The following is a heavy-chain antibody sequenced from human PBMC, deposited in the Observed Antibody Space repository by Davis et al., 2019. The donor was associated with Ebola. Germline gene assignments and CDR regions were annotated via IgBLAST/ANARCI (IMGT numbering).Heavy chain of an antibody. J-gene: IGHJ3*02. CDR1: GFTFSSYN. CDR3: AKDFWIFGVVIIGIDAFDI. D-gene: IGHD3-3*01. Sequence: GGSLRLSCVASGFTFSSYNMNWVRQAPGKGLEWVSALRGVPYYADSVKGRFTISSDISKNTVYLQINSLRAEDTGIYYCAKDFWIFGVVIIGIDAFDIWGQGTMVTVSS. V-gene: IGHV3-23*01. CDR2: LRGVP.